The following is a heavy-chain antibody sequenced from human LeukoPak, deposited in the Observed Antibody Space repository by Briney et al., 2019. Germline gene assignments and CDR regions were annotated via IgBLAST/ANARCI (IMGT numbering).Heavy chain of an antibody. V-gene: IGHV4-39*01. CDR3: ARPMVRGGDYLH. CDR2: IYYTGST. Sequence: PSETLSLTCTVSGVSISKSSYYWGWIRQPPGKGLERIGSIYYTGSTHYNPSLKSRVTISVDTSKNQFSLKLNSVTAADTAVYYCARPMVRGGDYLHWGQGTLVTVSS. J-gene: IGHJ1*01. CDR1: GVSISKSSYY. D-gene: IGHD4-17*01.